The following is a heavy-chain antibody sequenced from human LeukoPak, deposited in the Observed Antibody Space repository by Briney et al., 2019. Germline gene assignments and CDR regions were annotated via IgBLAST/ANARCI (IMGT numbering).Heavy chain of an antibody. D-gene: IGHD3-10*01. V-gene: IGHV3-64*02. CDR2: ISSNGGST. CDR1: GFTFSSYA. CDR3: ARGGFDY. J-gene: IGHJ4*02. Sequence: GGSLSLSCAASGFTFSSYAMSWVRQAPGKGLEYVSAISSNGGSTYYADSVKGRFTISRDNSKNTLYLQMGSLRAEDMAVYYCARGGFDYWGQGTLVTVSS.